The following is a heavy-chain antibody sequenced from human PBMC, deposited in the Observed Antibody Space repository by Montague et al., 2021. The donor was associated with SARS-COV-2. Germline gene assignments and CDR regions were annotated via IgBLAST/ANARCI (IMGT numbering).Heavy chain of an antibody. D-gene: IGHD3-10*01. J-gene: IGHJ6*02. CDR3: AKDSYYYGLGYGMDV. CDR2: SSGSDGGT. Sequence: SLRLSCAASGSTFSNSAMNWVRQAPGKGLEWASGSSGSDGGTHYADSVKGRFTISRDNSKNVLYLQMNSLRAEDTALYYCAKDSYYYGLGYGMDVWGQGTTVTVSS. V-gene: IGHV3-23*01. CDR1: GSTFSNSA.